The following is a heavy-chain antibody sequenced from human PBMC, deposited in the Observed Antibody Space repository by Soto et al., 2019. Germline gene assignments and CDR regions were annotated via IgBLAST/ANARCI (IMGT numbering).Heavy chain of an antibody. CDR3: ARGVYGSGNYYTGPSAFDI. D-gene: IGHD3-10*01. CDR1: GGTLSDHG. CDR2: TIPVFNTA. V-gene: IGHV1-69*06. Sequence: QVQLEQSGAEVKKPGSSVKISCNASGGTLSDHGVSWLRQAPGQGLEWVGGTIPVFNTAKYAPKFQGRVTMAADKSTNIAYMELGSLRSDDTAFYYCARGVYGSGNYYTGPSAFDIWGQGTLVIVSS. J-gene: IGHJ3*02.